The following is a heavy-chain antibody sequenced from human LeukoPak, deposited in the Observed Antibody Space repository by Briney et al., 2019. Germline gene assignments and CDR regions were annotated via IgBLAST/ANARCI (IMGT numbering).Heavy chain of an antibody. D-gene: IGHD4/OR15-4a*01. CDR2: IRYDGSRK. Sequence: GGSLRLFCAASRYIFSSYGMHWVRQAPDKGLEWVAFIRYDGSRKSYADSVKGRFTISRDNSKNTLYLQMNSLRAEDTAMYYCAKVSLNMVNDAFDIWGQGTMVSVSS. CDR1: RYIFSSYG. CDR3: AKVSLNMVNDAFDI. J-gene: IGHJ3*02. V-gene: IGHV3-30*02.